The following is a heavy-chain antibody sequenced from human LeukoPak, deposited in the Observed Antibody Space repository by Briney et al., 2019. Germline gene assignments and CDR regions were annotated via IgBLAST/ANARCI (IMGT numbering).Heavy chain of an antibody. CDR3: ARLYSSSCYLSFDI. J-gene: IGHJ3*02. CDR2: IWYDGSNK. D-gene: IGHD6-13*01. CDR1: GYTFSSYG. V-gene: IGHV3-33*01. Sequence: GGSVRLSCAASGYTFSSYGMHWVRQAPGKGLEWVAVIWYDGSNKYYADSVKGRFTISRDNSKNTLYLQRNSARAEDTAVYYCARLYSSSCYLSFDIWCQGTMVTVAS.